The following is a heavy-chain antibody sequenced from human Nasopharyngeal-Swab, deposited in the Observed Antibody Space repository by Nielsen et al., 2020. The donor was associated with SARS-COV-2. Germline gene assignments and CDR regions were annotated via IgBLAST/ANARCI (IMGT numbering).Heavy chain of an antibody. D-gene: IGHD2-2*01. Sequence: ASVKVSCKASGYIFTGYYMHWVRQAPGQGLEWMGRINPNSGGTNYAQKFQGRVTMTRDTSISTAYMELSRLRSDDTAVYYCARGDIVVVPAAMGGDYYYYGMDVWGQGTTVTVSS. J-gene: IGHJ6*02. CDR3: ARGDIVVVPAAMGGDYYYYGMDV. V-gene: IGHV1-2*06. CDR1: GYIFTGYY. CDR2: INPNSGGT.